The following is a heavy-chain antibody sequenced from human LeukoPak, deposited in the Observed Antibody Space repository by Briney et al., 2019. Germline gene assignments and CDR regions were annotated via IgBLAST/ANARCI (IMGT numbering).Heavy chain of an antibody. CDR3: ASETESSSSDAFDI. Sequence: GGSLRLSCAASGLSFSDYYMTWIRQAPGKGLEWVSYISGSGDYTNYADSVKGRFTISRDNAKNSLYLQMNSLRAEDTAVYYCASETESSSSDAFDIWGQGTMVTVSS. CDR2: ISGSGDYT. V-gene: IGHV3-11*06. D-gene: IGHD6-6*01. CDR1: GLSFSDYY. J-gene: IGHJ3*02.